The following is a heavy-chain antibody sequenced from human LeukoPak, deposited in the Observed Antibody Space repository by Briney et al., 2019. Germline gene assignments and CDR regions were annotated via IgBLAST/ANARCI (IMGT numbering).Heavy chain of an antibody. D-gene: IGHD6-13*01. CDR2: IYYSGST. CDR3: ARHDPGLQQQLVRLGAFDI. Sequence: KPSETLSLTCTVSGGSISSYYWSWIRQPPGKGLEWIGYIYYSGSTNYNPSLKSRVTISVDTSKNQFSLKLSSVTAADTAVYYCARHDPGLQQQLVRLGAFDIWGQGTMVTVSS. V-gene: IGHV4-59*08. J-gene: IGHJ3*02. CDR1: GGSISSYY.